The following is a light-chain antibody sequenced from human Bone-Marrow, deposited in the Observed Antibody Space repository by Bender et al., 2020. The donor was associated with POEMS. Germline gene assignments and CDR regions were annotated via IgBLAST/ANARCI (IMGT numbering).Light chain of an antibody. J-gene: IGLJ3*02. CDR3: CSYAGSPPLV. CDR1: ITDVGGYYS. V-gene: IGLV2-11*01. CDR2: DCN. Sequence: QSALTQPRSVSGSPGQSVTISCTGSITDVGGYYSVSWYQQHPGKAPKLIIHDCNRRPSGVPDRFSGSQSGNTASLTISGLQTADEADYHCCSYAGSPPLVFGGGTKLSVL.